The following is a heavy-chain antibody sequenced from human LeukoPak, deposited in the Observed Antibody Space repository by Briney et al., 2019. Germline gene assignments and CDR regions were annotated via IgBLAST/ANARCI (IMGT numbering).Heavy chain of an antibody. CDR3: ARGLTYYDYVWGGYRPDTLDY. J-gene: IGHJ4*02. V-gene: IGHV4-34*01. CDR2: INHSGST. D-gene: IGHD3-16*02. Sequence: SETLSLTCAVYGGSFSGYYWSWIRQPPGKGLEWIGEINHSGSTNYNPSLKSRVTISVDTSKNQFSLKLSSVTAADTAVYYCARGLTYYDYVWGGYRPDTLDYWGQGTLVTVSS. CDR1: GGSFSGYY.